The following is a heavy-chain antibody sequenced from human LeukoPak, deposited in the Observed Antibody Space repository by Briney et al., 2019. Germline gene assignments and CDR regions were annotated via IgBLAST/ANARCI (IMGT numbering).Heavy chain of an antibody. CDR2: ISSSSSYI. CDR3: ARGTGRGYSYPHGGGDYGDYNPDY. J-gene: IGHJ4*02. Sequence: PGGSLRLSCAASGFTFSSYSMNWVRQAPGKGLEWVSSISSSSSYIYYADSVKGRFPISRDNAKNSLYLQMNSLRAEDTAVYYCARGTGRGYSYPHGGGDYGDYNPDYWGQGTLVTVSS. CDR1: GFTFSSYS. D-gene: IGHD4-17*01. V-gene: IGHV3-21*01.